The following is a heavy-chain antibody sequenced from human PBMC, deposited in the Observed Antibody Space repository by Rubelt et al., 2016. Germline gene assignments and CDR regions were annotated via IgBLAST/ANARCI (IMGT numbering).Heavy chain of an antibody. Sequence: VQLQESGPGLVKSSETLSLQCTVSGASIQNTYWSWIRQFPGKGMEFIGDLHYNAETNYNPSLKSRLTMSVDTSKNQFLLKLRAVTAADTAVYYGARNYDGDTYPLEHWGQGILVIVSS. V-gene: IGHV4-59*03. CDR3: ARNYDGDTYPLEH. CDR2: LHYNAET. CDR1: GASIQNTY. D-gene: IGHD2-21*02. J-gene: IGHJ4*02.